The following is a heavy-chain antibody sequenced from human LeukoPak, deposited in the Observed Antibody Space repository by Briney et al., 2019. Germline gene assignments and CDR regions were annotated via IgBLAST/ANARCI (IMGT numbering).Heavy chain of an antibody. CDR1: GGSFSGYC. Sequence: PSETLSLTCAVYGGSFSGYCWNWIRQPPGKGLEWIGEINHSGSTNYNPSLRSRVTISVDTSKSQFSLKLSPVTAADTAVYYCARAQYVDISGFYPGYWGQGTLVTVSS. CDR2: INHSGST. J-gene: IGHJ4*02. CDR3: ARAQYVDISGFYPGY. V-gene: IGHV4-34*01. D-gene: IGHD3-22*01.